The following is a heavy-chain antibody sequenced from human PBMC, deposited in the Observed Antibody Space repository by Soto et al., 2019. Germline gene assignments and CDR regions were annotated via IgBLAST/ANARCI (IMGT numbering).Heavy chain of an antibody. CDR2: ISYDGSNK. Sequence: PGGSLRLSWAASGFTFSSYAMHWVRQAPGKGLEWVAVISYDGSNKYYADSVKGRFTISRDNSKNTLYLQMNSLRAEDTAVYYCARVGGMMILVVNGLDCWCQGTLVTVSS. V-gene: IGHV3-30-3*01. CDR1: GFTFSSYA. D-gene: IGHD3-22*01. J-gene: IGHJ4*02. CDR3: ARVGGMMILVVNGLDC.